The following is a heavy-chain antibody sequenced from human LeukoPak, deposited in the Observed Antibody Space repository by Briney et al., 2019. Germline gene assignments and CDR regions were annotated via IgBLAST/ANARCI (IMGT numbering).Heavy chain of an antibody. CDR2: IYYSGST. CDR3: ARHEYSGSYYGLSWFDP. CDR1: GGSISSSGYY. D-gene: IGHD1-26*01. Sequence: SETLSLTCTVSGGSISSSGYYWGWIRQPPGKGLEWIASIYYSGSTYYNPSLKSRVTISVDTSKNQLSLKLSSLTAADTAVYYCARHEYSGSYYGLSWFDPWGQGTLVTVSS. V-gene: IGHV4-39*01. J-gene: IGHJ5*02.